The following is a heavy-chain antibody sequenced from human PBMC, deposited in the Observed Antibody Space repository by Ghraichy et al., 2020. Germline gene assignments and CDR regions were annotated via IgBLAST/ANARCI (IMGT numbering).Heavy chain of an antibody. D-gene: IGHD1-26*01. CDR2: IYYSGST. CDR3: ARGRSSGWSYSLDY. V-gene: IGHV4-61*01. J-gene: IGHJ4*02. Sequence: GSLRLSCTVSGGSVRSGSYYWTWIRQPPGKGLEWIGYIYYSGSTNYNPSLKSRVTISVDTSKNQFSLKLSSVTAADTAVYYCARGRSSGWSYSLDYWGQGTLVTGSS. CDR1: GGSVRSGSYY.